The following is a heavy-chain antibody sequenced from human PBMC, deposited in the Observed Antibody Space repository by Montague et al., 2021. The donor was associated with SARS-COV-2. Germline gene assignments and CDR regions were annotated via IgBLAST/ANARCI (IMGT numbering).Heavy chain of an antibody. CDR1: GDSISRYS. D-gene: IGHD6-13*01. CDR3: ARVGRGSRWYEVSFDI. J-gene: IGHJ3*02. V-gene: IGHV4-59*01. CDR2: INNSGST. Sequence: SETLSLTCTVSGDSISRYSWTWTRQPPGKGLEWIGYINNSGSTNYNPSLTSRVTISVDTSKNQFSLKLSSVAAADTAVYYCARVGRGSRWYEVSFDIWGQGTMVTVSS.